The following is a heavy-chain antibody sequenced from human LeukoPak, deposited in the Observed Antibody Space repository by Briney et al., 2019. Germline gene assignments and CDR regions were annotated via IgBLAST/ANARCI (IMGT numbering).Heavy chain of an antibody. J-gene: IGHJ4*02. CDR2: IRYDGSNK. Sequence: PGGSLRLSCAASGFTFSSYGMHWVRQAPGKGLEWVAFIRYDGSNKYYADSVKGRFTISRDNSKNTLYLQMNSLRPEDTAVYYCAKDYLGGYSYGSPFDFWGQGTQVTVSS. CDR3: AKDYLGGYSYGSPFDF. CDR1: GFTFSSYG. D-gene: IGHD5-18*01. V-gene: IGHV3-30*02.